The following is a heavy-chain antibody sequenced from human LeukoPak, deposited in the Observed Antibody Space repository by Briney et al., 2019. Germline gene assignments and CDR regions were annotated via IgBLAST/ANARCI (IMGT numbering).Heavy chain of an antibody. CDR3: AKIGAYCGGDCYPSHPAYDY. D-gene: IGHD2-21*01. V-gene: IGHV3-23*01. Sequence: GGSLRLSCAASRFTFSSYAMSWVRQAPGKGLEWVSAISGSGGSTYYADSVKGRFTISRDNSKNTLYLQMNSLRAEDTAVYYCAKIGAYCGGDCYPSHPAYDYWGQGTLVTVSS. CDR2: ISGSGGST. J-gene: IGHJ4*02. CDR1: RFTFSSYA.